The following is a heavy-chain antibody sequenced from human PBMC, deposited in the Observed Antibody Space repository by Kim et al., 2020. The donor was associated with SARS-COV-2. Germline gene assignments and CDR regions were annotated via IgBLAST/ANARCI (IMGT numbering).Heavy chain of an antibody. CDR2: IYYSGST. V-gene: IGHV4-39*01. CDR1: GGSISSSSYY. D-gene: IGHD5-18*01. J-gene: IGHJ4*02. Sequence: SETLSLTCTVSGGSISSSSYYWGWIRQPPGKGLEWIGSIYYSGSTYYNPSLKSRVTISVDTSKNQFSLKLSSVTAADTAVYYCARQEMWIRLWGYWGQGTLVTVSS. CDR3: ARQEMWIRLWGY.